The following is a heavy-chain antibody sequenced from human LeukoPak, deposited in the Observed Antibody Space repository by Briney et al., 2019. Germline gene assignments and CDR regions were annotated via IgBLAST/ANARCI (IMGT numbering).Heavy chain of an antibody. CDR3: ARVHHYYYDSSGYFYP. CDR2: IYYSGSS. V-gene: IGHV4-30-4*01. Sequence: SQTLSLTCTVSGGSFSSGDYYWSWMRQPQGQGLEWIGYIYYSGSSYYTPSLKSRVTISVDTSKNQFSLKLSSVTAADTAVYYCARVHHYYYDSSGYFYPWGQGTLVTVSS. D-gene: IGHD3-22*01. J-gene: IGHJ5*01. CDR1: GGSFSSGDYY.